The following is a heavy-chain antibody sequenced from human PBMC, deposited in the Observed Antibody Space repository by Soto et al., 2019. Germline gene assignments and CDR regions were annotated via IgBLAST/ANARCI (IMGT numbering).Heavy chain of an antibody. V-gene: IGHV4-39*01. Sequence: EKLSHTCTVSGGSIRPDTNYWGWIRQPPGKGPEWIGSIYYSGSTYYNPSLKSRITTSVDTSKNQFSLKLNSVTAADTAVYYCARRLEEFGNYWFDPWGQGTLVTVS. CDR2: IYYSGST. D-gene: IGHD3-10*01. CDR1: GGSIRPDTNY. J-gene: IGHJ5*02. CDR3: ARRLEEFGNYWFDP.